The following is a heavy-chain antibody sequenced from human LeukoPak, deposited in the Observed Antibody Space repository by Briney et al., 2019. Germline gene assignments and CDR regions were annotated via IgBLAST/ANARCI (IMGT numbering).Heavy chain of an antibody. V-gene: IGHV3-21*01. CDR3: ARDRRLPAAIAPDGFDI. D-gene: IGHD2-2*01. CDR2: ISSSGSSI. CDR1: GFTLSHYS. J-gene: IGHJ3*02. Sequence: GGSLRLSCVASGFTLSHYSVTWVRQTPGTGLEWVSFISSSGSSIYYGDSVKGRFTISRDNAKNSFYLHMFSLRAEDTAVYYCARDRRLPAAIAPDGFDIWGQGTMVTVSS.